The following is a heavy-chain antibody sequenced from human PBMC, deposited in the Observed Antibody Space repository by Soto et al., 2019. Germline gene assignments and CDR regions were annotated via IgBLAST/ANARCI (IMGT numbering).Heavy chain of an antibody. J-gene: IGHJ4*02. CDR3: SKGDTSSGWYGSDY. D-gene: IGHD6-19*01. Sequence: QVHLVECGGGVVQPGRSLRLSCAASGFTFSSYGMHWVRQAPGKGLEWVGVIWYDGSNQYYADSVKGRFTISRDNSKNTLYLQMNNLRADDTAVYYCSKGDTSSGWYGSDYWGQGTLVTVSS. V-gene: IGHV3-33*06. CDR2: IWYDGSNQ. CDR1: GFTFSSYG.